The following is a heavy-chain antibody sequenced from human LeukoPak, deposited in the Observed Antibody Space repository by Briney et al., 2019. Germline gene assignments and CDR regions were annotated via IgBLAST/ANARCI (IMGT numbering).Heavy chain of an antibody. Sequence: GGSLRLSCAASGFTFSSYWMSWVRQAPGKGLEWVSNIKQDGSEKYYVDSVKGRFTISRDNAKNSLYLQMNSLRAEDTAVYYCARVSRDFYSNYYYYYGMDVWGQGTTVTVSS. CDR1: GFTFSSYW. V-gene: IGHV3-7*01. CDR2: IKQDGSEK. CDR3: ARVSRDFYSNYYYYYGMDV. D-gene: IGHD4-11*01. J-gene: IGHJ6*02.